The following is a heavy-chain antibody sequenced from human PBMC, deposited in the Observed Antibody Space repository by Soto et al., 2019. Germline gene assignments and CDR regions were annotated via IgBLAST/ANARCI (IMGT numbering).Heavy chain of an antibody. D-gene: IGHD3-22*01. CDR3: ARQYYYDSSGYYSIGFDY. J-gene: IGHJ4*02. CDR1: GGSISSGGYY. V-gene: IGHV4-31*03. CDR2: IYYSGST. Sequence: TLSLTCTVSGGSISSGGYYWSWILQHPGKGLEWIGYIYYSGSTYYNPSLKSRVTISVDTSKNQFSLKLSSVTAADTAVYYCARQYYYDSSGYYSIGFDYWGQGTLVTVSS.